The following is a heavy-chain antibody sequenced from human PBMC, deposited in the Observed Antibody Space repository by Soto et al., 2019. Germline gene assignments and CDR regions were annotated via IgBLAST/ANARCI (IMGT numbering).Heavy chain of an antibody. Sequence: QITLKESGPTLVRPTQTLTLTCTFSGFSLSTSVLGVGWIRQPPGKALEWLALIYWNDDKRYRQSLKARLTITKDTSKNQVVLTMTNMDPVDTATYYCAHRPSGWYLFDYWGQGTLVTVSS. CDR3: AHRPSGWYLFDY. D-gene: IGHD6-19*01. V-gene: IGHV2-5*01. CDR1: GFSLSTSVLG. CDR2: IYWNDDK. J-gene: IGHJ4*02.